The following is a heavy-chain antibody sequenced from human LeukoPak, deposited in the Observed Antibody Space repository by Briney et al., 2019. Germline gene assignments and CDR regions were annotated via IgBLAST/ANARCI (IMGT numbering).Heavy chain of an antibody. J-gene: IGHJ3*02. V-gene: IGHV1-69*13. CDR3: ASRSGWYEDAFDI. CDR2: IIPIFGTA. CDR1: GGTFISYA. Sequence: SVKVSCKASGGTFISYAISWVRQAPGQGLEWMGGIIPIFGTANYAQKFQGRVTITADESTSTAYMELSSLRSENTAVYYCASRSGWYEDAFDIWGQGTMVTVSS. D-gene: IGHD6-19*01.